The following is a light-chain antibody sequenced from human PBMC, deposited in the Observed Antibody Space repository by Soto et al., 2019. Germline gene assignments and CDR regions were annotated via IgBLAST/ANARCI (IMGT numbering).Light chain of an antibody. CDR1: SSDVGGYNN. V-gene: IGLV2-14*01. CDR2: DVS. CDR3: STYTSRNTLG. Sequence: QSALTQPASVSGSPGQSITISCTGTSSDVGGYNNVSWYQQLQGKAPKFMIYDVSNRPSGVSNRFYRSKSGNTASLTISWRQAKDEGDNDPSTYTSRNTLGFGGGTKLTVL. J-gene: IGLJ2*01.